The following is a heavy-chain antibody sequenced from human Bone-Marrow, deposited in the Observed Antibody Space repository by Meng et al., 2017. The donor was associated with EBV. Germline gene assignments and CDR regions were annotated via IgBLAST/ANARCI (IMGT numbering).Heavy chain of an antibody. Sequence: EVQLVESGGGLVRPGGSLRPSCAASGFTFSSYSMNWVRQAPGKGLEWVSSISSSSSYIYYTDSVKGRFTISRDNAKNSLYLQMNSLRAEDTAVYYCARSVTKEGYYFDYGGQGTLVTVSA. D-gene: IGHD4-17*01. CDR3: ARSVTKEGYYFDY. CDR1: GFTFSSYS. CDR2: ISSSSSYI. V-gene: IGHV3-21*01. J-gene: IGHJ4*02.